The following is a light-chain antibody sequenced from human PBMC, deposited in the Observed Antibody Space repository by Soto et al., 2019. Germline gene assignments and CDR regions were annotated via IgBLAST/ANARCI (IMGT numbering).Light chain of an antibody. J-gene: IGLJ1*01. CDR3: SSYTSSSTPYV. V-gene: IGLV2-14*01. Sequence: QSALTQPASVSGSPGQSITISCTGTSSDVGGYNYVSWYQQHPGKAPKRMIYAVSNRPSGVSNRFSGSKSGNTASLTISGLQAEDEADDYCSSYTSSSTPYVFGTGTKLTVL. CDR1: SSDVGGYNY. CDR2: AVS.